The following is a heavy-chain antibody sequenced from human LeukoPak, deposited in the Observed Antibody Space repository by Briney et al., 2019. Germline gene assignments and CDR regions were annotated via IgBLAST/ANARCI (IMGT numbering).Heavy chain of an antibody. CDR1: GDSISSDNYY. D-gene: IGHD2-2*02. Sequence: PETLSLTCTVSGDSISSDNYYWGWIRQSPGKGLEWIGSIYYGGSPYYNPSLESRVTMSVDTSKSQFSLRLSSVTAADTAMYYCARSSDCSRASCFTSYFDSWGQGTLVTVSS. J-gene: IGHJ4*02. CDR3: ARSSDCSRASCFTSYFDS. CDR2: IYYGGSP. V-gene: IGHV4-39*07.